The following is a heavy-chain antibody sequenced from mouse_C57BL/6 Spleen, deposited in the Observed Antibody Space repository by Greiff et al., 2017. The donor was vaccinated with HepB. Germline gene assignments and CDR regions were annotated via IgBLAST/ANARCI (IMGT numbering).Heavy chain of an antibody. Sequence: QVQRKESGPELVKPGASVKLSCKASGYTFTSYDINWVKQRPGQGLEWIGWIYSRDGSTKYNEKFKGKATLTVDTSSSTAYMELHSLTSEDSAVYVCARGGGPDYFDYWGQGTTLTVSS. V-gene: IGHV1-85*01. D-gene: IGHD1-1*02. CDR1: GYTFTSYD. CDR3: ARGGGPDYFDY. CDR2: IYSRDGST. J-gene: IGHJ2*01.